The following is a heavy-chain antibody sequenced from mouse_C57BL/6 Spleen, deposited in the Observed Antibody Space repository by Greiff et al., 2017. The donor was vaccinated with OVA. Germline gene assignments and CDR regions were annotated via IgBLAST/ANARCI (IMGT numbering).Heavy chain of an antibody. J-gene: IGHJ2*01. CDR1: GYTFTSYW. CDR3: ARSYYGNYGDY. D-gene: IGHD2-10*01. Sequence: QVQLQQPGAELVRPGSSVKLSCKASGYTFTSYWMHWVKQRPIQGLEWIGNIDPSDSETHYNQKFKDKATLTVDKSSSTAYMQLSSLTSEDSAVYYCARSYYGNYGDYWGKGTTLTVSS. V-gene: IGHV1-52*01. CDR2: IDPSDSET.